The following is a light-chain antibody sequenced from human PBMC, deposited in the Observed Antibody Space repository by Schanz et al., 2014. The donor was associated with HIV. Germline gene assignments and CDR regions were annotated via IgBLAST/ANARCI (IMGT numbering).Light chain of an antibody. Sequence: EIVLTQSPVTLSLSPGERATLSCRASQSVSTYLAWYQQKPGQSPRLLIYGASKRATGIPPRFSGSGSGTEFTLTISSLQPGDFATYYCLQYNDDVYTFGQGTKLEIK. J-gene: IGKJ2*01. CDR1: QSVSTY. CDR3: LQYNDDVYT. CDR2: GAS. V-gene: IGKV3D-15*01.